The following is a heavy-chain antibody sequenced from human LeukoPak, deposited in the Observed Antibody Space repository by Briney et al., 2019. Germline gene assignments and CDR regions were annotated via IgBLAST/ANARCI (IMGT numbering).Heavy chain of an antibody. Sequence: GGSLRLSCAASGFTFKNSAMSWVRQAPGRGLEWVSTISGSRDNSYYADSVKGRFTISRDSSQNTLYLEMNSLTADDTALYYCAKDLWFGGSAFDSWGQGTLVTVSS. CDR1: GFTFKNSA. CDR2: ISGSRDNS. V-gene: IGHV3-23*01. D-gene: IGHD3-10*01. CDR3: AKDLWFGGSAFDS. J-gene: IGHJ4*01.